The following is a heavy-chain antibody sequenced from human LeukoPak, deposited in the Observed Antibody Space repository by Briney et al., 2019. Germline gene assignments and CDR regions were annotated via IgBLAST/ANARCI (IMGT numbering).Heavy chain of an antibody. V-gene: IGHV3-74*01. J-gene: IGHJ4*02. CDR3: ATVSDY. CDR1: GFTLSSYW. Sequence: GGSLRLSCVDSGFTLSSYWMHCVRDAPGKGLVWVSGVNDDGSATYYADSVKGRFTISRDSAKNTLYLQMNSLRAEDTALYYCATVSDYWGQGTLVTVSS. CDR2: VNDDGSAT.